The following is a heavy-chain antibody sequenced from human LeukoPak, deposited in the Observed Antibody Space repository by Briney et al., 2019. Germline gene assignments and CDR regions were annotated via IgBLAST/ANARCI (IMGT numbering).Heavy chain of an antibody. CDR1: GDSVSSNSAA. J-gene: IGHJ2*01. D-gene: IGHD4-17*01. V-gene: IGHV6-1*01. Sequence: SQTLSLTCAISGDSVSSNSAAWNWIRQSPSRGLEWLGRTYYRSKWYNDYAVSVKSRITINPDASKNQFSLQLNSVTPEDTAVYYCARDSPLTTVTTFPYWYFDLWGRGTLVTVSS. CDR2: TYYRSKWYN. CDR3: ARDSPLTTVTTFPYWYFDL.